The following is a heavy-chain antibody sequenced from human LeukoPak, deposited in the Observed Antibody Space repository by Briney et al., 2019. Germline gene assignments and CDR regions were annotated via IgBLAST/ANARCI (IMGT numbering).Heavy chain of an antibody. CDR2: INRDGGTT. D-gene: IGHD6-19*01. CDR1: GFTFDDYA. Sequence: GGSLRLSCAASGFTFDDYAMHWVRQAPGKGLEWVSLINRDGGTTYYADSVKGRFTISRDNSKNSLYLQMNSLRAEDTALYYCAKEKSTSGWYVFDYWGQGTLVTVSS. J-gene: IGHJ4*02. CDR3: AKEKSTSGWYVFDY. V-gene: IGHV3-43D*03.